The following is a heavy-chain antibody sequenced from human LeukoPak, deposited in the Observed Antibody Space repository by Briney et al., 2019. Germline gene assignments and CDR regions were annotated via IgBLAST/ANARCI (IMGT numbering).Heavy chain of an antibody. D-gene: IGHD1-26*01. CDR1: GYTFTGYY. CDR3: AREALTSGSYSEALDY. CDR2: IDPNSGGT. Sequence: ASVKVSCKASGYTFTGYYMHWVRQAPGQGLEWMGWIDPNSGGTHYAQKFQDRVTMTRDTSISTAYMELSRLRSDDTAMYYCAREALTSGSYSEALDYWGQGTLVTVSS. V-gene: IGHV1-2*02. J-gene: IGHJ4*02.